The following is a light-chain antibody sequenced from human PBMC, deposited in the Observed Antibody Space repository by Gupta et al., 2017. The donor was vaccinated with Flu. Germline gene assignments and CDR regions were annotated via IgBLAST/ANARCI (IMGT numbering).Light chain of an antibody. Sequence: DIQLTQSPSSVSASVGDRVTVTCRASQVIYSQLGWYQQKPGKAPKLLIYPASTLQGGVPSRFSGSGSETDFTLTITSLQPEDAATYYCQQADSFPLTFGGGSKVDIK. CDR1: QVIYSQ. CDR3: QQADSFPLT. J-gene: IGKJ4*01. V-gene: IGKV1-12*01. CDR2: PAS.